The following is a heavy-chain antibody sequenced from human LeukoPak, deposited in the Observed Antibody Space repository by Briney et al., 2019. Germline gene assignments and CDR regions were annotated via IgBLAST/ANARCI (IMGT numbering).Heavy chain of an antibody. Sequence: GGSLRLSCAASGFTFGNYAMTWVRQAPGKGLEWVSAISGSGGSTYYADSVEGRFTISRDNSKNTLYLQMNSLRAEDTAIYYCAISYSSSWYQGDWGQGTLVTVSS. D-gene: IGHD6-13*01. CDR2: ISGSGGST. V-gene: IGHV3-23*01. CDR3: AISYSSSWYQGD. CDR1: GFTFGNYA. J-gene: IGHJ4*02.